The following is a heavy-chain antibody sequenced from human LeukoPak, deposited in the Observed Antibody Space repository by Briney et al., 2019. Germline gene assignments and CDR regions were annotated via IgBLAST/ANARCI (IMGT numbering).Heavy chain of an antibody. V-gene: IGHV4-34*01. CDR1: GGSFSGYY. J-gene: IGHJ4*02. CDR3: ARDKVVVPAAADY. D-gene: IGHD2-2*01. Sequence: SETLSLTCAVYGGSFSGYYWNWIRQPPGKGLEWIGEINHSGTTKYNPSLKSRVTISVDTSENQFSLRLGSVIAADTAVYYCARDKVVVPAAADYWGQGTLVTVSS. CDR2: INHSGTT.